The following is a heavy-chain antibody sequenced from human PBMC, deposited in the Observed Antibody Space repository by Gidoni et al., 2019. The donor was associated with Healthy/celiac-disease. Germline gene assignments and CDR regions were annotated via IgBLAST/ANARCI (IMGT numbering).Heavy chain of an antibody. J-gene: IGHJ3*02. D-gene: IGHD2-15*01. CDR2: INHSGST. CDR1: GGSFSGYY. CDR3: ARRSCSGGSCYPYHDAFDI. Sequence: QVQLQQWGAGLLKPSETLSLTCAVYGGSFSGYYWSWIRQPPGKGLEWIGEINHSGSTNYNPSLKSRVTISVDTSKNQFSLKLSSVTAADTAVYYCARRSCSGGSCYPYHDAFDIWGQGTMVTVSS. V-gene: IGHV4-34*01.